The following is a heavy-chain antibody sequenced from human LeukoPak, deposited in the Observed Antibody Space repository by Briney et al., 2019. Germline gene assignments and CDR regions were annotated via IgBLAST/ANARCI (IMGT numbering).Heavy chain of an antibody. V-gene: IGHV4-39*01. D-gene: IGHD2-2*01. CDR1: GGSARSSSYY. CDR2: IYYSGST. Sequence: SETLSLTCTVSGGSARSSSYYWGWIRQPPGKGLEWIGYIYYSGSTYYNPSLKSPVTISVGTSNNQSSLNLSSVTAAVTAVYCRATQFTVVPAAAIRYDRDVWGKETMVTVSS. CDR3: ATQFTVVPAAAIRYDRDV. J-gene: IGHJ6*04.